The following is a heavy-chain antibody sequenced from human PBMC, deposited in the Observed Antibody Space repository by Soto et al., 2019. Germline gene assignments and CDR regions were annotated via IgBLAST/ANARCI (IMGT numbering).Heavy chain of an antibody. D-gene: IGHD1-1*01. J-gene: IGHJ4*02. CDR2: IYSGGAT. V-gene: IGHV3-66*01. CDR3: ARDGTYNWV. CDR1: GFTVSNNY. Sequence: EVQLVESGGGLVQPGGSLRLSCAASGFTVSNNYMRWVRQAPGKGLEWVSLIYSGGATYYAGSVKGRFTISSDNSKNTLDLQMNSLRAEYRAVYYCARDGTYNWVGGQGTLVTVSS.